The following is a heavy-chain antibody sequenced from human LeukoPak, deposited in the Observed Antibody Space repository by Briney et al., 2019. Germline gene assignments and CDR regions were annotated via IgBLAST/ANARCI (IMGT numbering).Heavy chain of an antibody. Sequence: GESLKICCKGSEYSFTNYWIGWVRQMPGKGLGWMGIIYPGDSDTRYSPSFQGQVTISADKSISTAYLQWSSLKASDTAMYYCARLVPDYHGSGSYGYMDVWGKGTTVTISS. D-gene: IGHD3-10*01. CDR1: EYSFTNYW. CDR3: ARLVPDYHGSGSYGYMDV. CDR2: IYPGDSDT. V-gene: IGHV5-51*01. J-gene: IGHJ6*03.